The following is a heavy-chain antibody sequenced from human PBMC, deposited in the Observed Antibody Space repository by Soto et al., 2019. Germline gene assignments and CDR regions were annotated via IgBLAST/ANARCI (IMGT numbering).Heavy chain of an antibody. CDR3: ARGDHGGTSHWYLDL. D-gene: IGHD4-17*01. CDR1: GFTFSNYN. J-gene: IGHJ2*01. V-gene: IGHV3-21*01. Sequence: EVQLVESGGGLVKPGGSLRLSCAVSGFTFSNYNMNWVRQAPGKGLEWVSSIGRSGGYIYYADSVKGRFTISRDNGKNSLFLQMNSLRAEDMAVYYCARGDHGGTSHWYLDLWGRGTLVTVSS. CDR2: IGRSGGYI.